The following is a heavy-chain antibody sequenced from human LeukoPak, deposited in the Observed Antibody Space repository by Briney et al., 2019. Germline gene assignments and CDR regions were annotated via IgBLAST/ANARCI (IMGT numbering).Heavy chain of an antibody. Sequence: GGSLRLSCAASGFTFSSYAMHWVRQAPGKGLEWVAVISYDGSNKYYADSVKGRFTISRDNSKNTLYLLMNSLRAEDTAVYYCARDSRDGDYVFDYWGQGTLVTVSS. CDR3: ARDSRDGDYVFDY. CDR1: GFTFSSYA. V-gene: IGHV3-30-3*01. CDR2: ISYDGSNK. D-gene: IGHD4-17*01. J-gene: IGHJ4*02.